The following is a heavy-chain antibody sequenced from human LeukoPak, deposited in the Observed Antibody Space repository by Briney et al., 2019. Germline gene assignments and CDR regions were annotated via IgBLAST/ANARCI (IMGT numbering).Heavy chain of an antibody. CDR1: GGSISSSSYY. J-gene: IGHJ4*02. CDR3: ARGDRTTSPTDY. CDR2: IYYSGST. Sequence: SETLSLICTVSGGSISSSSYYWGWIRQPPGKGLEWIGSIYYSGSTYYNPSLKSRVTISVDTSKNQFSLNLSSVTAADTAVYYCARGDRTTSPTDYWGQGILVTVSS. D-gene: IGHD2-2*01. V-gene: IGHV4-39*01.